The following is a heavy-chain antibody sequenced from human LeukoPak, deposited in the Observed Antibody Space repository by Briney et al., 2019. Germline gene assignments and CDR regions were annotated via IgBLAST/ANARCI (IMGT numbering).Heavy chain of an antibody. V-gene: IGHV3-53*01. D-gene: IGHD1-26*01. J-gene: IGHJ4*02. CDR2: IYSGGST. Sequence: GGSLRLSCAASGFTVSSNYMSWVRQAPGKGLEWVSVIYSGGSTYYADSVKGRFTISRDNSKNTLYLQMNSLRAEDTAVYYCARVRPQWELLDHWGQGTLVTVSS. CDR1: GFTVSSNY. CDR3: ARVRPQWELLDH.